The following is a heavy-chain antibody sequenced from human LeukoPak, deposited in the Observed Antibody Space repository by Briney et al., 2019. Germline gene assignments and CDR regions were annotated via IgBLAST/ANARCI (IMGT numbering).Heavy chain of an antibody. V-gene: IGHV4-4*07. CDR3: ARGAIYNGNWFDP. Sequence: SETRSLTSTVSGGSISSYYWSWIRQPAGKGLEWIWRIYTTVSTNYNPSVKSRVSISFDTSQNQFSLELSSVTAADTAVYYCARGAIYNGNWFDPWGQGTLVTVFS. CDR2: IYTTVST. J-gene: IGHJ5*02. D-gene: IGHD2-8*01. CDR1: GGSISSYY.